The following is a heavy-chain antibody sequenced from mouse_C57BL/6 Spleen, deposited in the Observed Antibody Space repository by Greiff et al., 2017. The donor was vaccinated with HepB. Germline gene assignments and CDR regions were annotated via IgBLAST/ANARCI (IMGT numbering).Heavy chain of an antibody. Sequence: VQLQQSGAELVRPGSSVKLSCKASGYTFTSYWMHWVKQRPIQGLEWIGNIDPSDSETHYNQKFKDKATLTVDKSSSTAYMQLSSLTSEDSAVYYCARVLITTVVATPMDYWGQGTSVTVSS. CDR1: GYTFTSYW. CDR3: ARVLITTVVATPMDY. V-gene: IGHV1-52*01. J-gene: IGHJ4*01. D-gene: IGHD1-1*01. CDR2: IDPSDSET.